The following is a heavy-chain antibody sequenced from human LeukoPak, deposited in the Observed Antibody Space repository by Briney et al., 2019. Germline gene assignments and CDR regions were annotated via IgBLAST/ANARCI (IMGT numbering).Heavy chain of an antibody. CDR1: GYTFTSYD. V-gene: IGHV1-8*01. CDR3: ARAPYCTNGVCPIDY. Sequence: ASVKVSCKASGYTFTSYDINWVRQTTGQGLEWMGWMNPNSGNTGYAQKFQGRVTMTRNTSISTAYMELSSLRSEDTAVYYCARAPYCTNGVCPIDYWGQGTLVTVSS. J-gene: IGHJ4*02. CDR2: MNPNSGNT. D-gene: IGHD2-8*01.